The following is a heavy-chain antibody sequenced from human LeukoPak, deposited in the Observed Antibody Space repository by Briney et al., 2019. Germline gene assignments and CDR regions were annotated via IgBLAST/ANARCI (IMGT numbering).Heavy chain of an antibody. J-gene: IGHJ4*02. D-gene: IGHD3-22*01. CDR2: ISGSGDNT. CDR1: GFTFSSYA. Sequence: GGSLRPSCAASGFTFSSYAMSWVRQAPGKGLEWVSGISGSGDNTYYADSVKGRFTISRDNSKNTLYVQVNSLGTEDTAAYYCAKGSYYDSSGSFYFDCWGQGTLVTVSS. CDR3: AKGSYYDSSGSFYFDC. V-gene: IGHV3-23*01.